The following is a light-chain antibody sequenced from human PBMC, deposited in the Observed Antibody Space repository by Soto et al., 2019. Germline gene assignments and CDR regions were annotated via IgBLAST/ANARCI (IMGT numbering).Light chain of an antibody. V-gene: IGKV1-39*01. CDR3: QQSYSVPR. CDR2: AAS. J-gene: IGKJ1*01. CDR1: RSISNX. Sequence: DIQMTQSPSSLSASVGDRVTITCRASRSISNXLNWYQQKSGKVPRLLIYAASSLQPGVPSRFSGTGTGTAFTLTITSLQPEDSATYYCQQSYSVPRFGPGTRVDLK.